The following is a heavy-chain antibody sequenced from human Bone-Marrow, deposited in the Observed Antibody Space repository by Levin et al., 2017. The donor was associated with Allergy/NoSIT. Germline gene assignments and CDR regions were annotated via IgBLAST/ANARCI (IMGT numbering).Heavy chain of an antibody. Sequence: PGGSLRLSCAASGFTFNSYDLHWVRQGAGNSLDWVSAIDTAGDTFYSGSVKGRFTISREDAKNSLYLQMNSLSAGDTAVYYCVRVYGSGSYLDWGQGTRVTVSS. V-gene: IGHV3-13*01. CDR3: VRVYGSGSYLD. J-gene: IGHJ4*02. CDR1: GFTFNSYD. CDR2: IDTAGDT. D-gene: IGHD3-10*01.